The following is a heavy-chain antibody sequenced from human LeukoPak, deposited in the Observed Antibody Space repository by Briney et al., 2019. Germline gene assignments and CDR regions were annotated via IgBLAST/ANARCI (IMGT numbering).Heavy chain of an antibody. J-gene: IGHJ4*02. D-gene: IGHD3-10*01. CDR2: ISYDGSNQ. V-gene: IGHV3-30*04. CDR1: GFTSSNNA. CDR3: AKDNGRRGPGDYYFDY. Sequence: GGSLRLSCAATGFTSSNNAMHWIRQAPGKGLEWVAVISYDGSNQRYADSVKGRFTISRDNSKNSLYLQMNSLRAEDTAVYYCAKDNGRRGPGDYYFDYWGQGTLVTVSS.